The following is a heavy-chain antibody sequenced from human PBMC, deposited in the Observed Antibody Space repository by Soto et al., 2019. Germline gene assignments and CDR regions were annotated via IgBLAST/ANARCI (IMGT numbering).Heavy chain of an antibody. CDR3: ARVPDR. V-gene: IGHV4-34*01. CDR1: GGSFSGYY. Sequence: SETLSLTCAVFGGSFSGYYWSWIRQPPGKGLEWIGEINHSGSTYYNPSLKSRVTISVDRSKNQFSLKLSSVTAADTAVYYCARVPDRWGQGTLVTVSS. D-gene: IGHD2-2*01. J-gene: IGHJ5*02. CDR2: INHSGST.